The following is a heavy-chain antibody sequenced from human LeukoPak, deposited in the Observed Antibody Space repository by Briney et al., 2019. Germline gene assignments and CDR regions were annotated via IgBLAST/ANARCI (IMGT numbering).Heavy chain of an antibody. CDR3: ARDSSGPLNWFDP. CDR1: GYTFSDYY. V-gene: IGHV1-2*02. Sequence: ASVKVSCKASGYTFSDYYIHWVRQAAGQGLEWMGSIHPNSDDTNYSQKFQGRVTMTRDTSMKTAYMELSRLTSDDTAVYYCARDSSGPLNWFDPWGQGTLVTVSS. CDR2: IHPNSDDT. J-gene: IGHJ5*02. D-gene: IGHD6-25*01.